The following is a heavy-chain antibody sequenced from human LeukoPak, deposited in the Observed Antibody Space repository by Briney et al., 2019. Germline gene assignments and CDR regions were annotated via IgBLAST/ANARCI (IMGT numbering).Heavy chain of an antibody. J-gene: IGHJ4*02. CDR2: ISKSGGST. V-gene: IGHV3-23*01. CDR1: GFTFNNYA. CDR3: AKEEEYYFDY. Sequence: GGSLRLSCAASGFTFNNYAMSWVRQAPGKGLEWVSGISKSGGSTYYADSVKGRFTISRDNSKNTLYLQMNSLRAEDTAVYYCAKEEEYYFDYWGQGALVTVSS.